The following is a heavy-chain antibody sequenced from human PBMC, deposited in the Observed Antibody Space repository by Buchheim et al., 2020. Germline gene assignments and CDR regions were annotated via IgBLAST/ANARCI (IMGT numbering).Heavy chain of an antibody. CDR2: IYHSGST. CDR1: GGSISSSNW. J-gene: IGHJ2*01. V-gene: IGHV4-4*02. D-gene: IGHD2-15*01. CDR3: ARDVPHKQDYIVVVGFDL. Sequence: QVQLQESGPGLVKPSGTLSLTCAVSGGSISSSNWWSWVRQPPGKGLEWIGEIYHSGSTNYNPSLKSRVTISVSKSNNQSSLKLSSVTAADTAVYYCARDVPHKQDYIVVVGFDLWGRGTL.